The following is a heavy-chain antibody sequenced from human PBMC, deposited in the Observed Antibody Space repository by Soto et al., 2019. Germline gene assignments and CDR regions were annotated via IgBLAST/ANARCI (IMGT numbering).Heavy chain of an antibody. J-gene: IGHJ5*02. Sequence: QVQLQESGPGLVKPSQTLSLTCTVSGGSISSGGYYWSWIRQHPGKGLEWIGYIYYSGSTYYNPSLKSRVTISVDTSKNQFSLKLSSVTAADTAVYYCAREKLAARPGAGNWFDPWGQGTLVTVSS. CDR3: AREKLAARPGAGNWFDP. CDR1: GGSISSGGYY. D-gene: IGHD6-6*01. CDR2: IYYSGST. V-gene: IGHV4-31*03.